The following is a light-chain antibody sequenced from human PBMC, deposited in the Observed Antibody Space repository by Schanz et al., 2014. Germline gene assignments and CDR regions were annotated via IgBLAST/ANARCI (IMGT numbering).Light chain of an antibody. CDR2: AAS. V-gene: IGKV1-39*01. J-gene: IGKJ4*01. CDR3: QQSYSAPLT. CDR1: QDIRKS. Sequence: DIQMTQSPSSLSAFVGDRVTITCQASQDIRKSLNWYQQKPGKAPKLLIYAASTLQSGVPSRFSGSGSGTDFSLTISSLQPEDFATYYCQQSYSAPLTFGGGTKVEIK.